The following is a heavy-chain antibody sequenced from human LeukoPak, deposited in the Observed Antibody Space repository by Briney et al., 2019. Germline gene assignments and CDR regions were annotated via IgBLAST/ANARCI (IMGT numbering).Heavy chain of an antibody. CDR1: GGTFSSYA. CDR3: ARDPGYNYYYYGMDV. J-gene: IGHJ6*02. CDR2: IIPILGIA. V-gene: IGHV1-69*04. D-gene: IGHD5-18*01. Sequence: SVKVSCKASGGTFSSYAISWVRQALGQGLEWMGRIIPILGIANYAQKFQGRVTITADKSTSTAYMELSSLRSEDTAVYYCARDPGYNYYYYGMDVWGQGTTVTVSS.